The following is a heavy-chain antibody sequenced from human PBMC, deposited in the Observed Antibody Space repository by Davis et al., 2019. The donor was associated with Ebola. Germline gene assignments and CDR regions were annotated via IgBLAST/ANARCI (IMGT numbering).Heavy chain of an antibody. CDR3: ARVGTTVTTFDY. D-gene: IGHD4-17*01. Sequence: GESLKISCKGSGYSFTTYWIGWVRQATGQGLEWMGWVNPNSGNTGYAQKFRGRVTMTRNTSINTAYMELSSLTSADTAVYYCARVGTTVTTFDYWGQGTLVTVSS. CDR1: GYSFTTYW. CDR2: VNPNSGNT. J-gene: IGHJ4*02. V-gene: IGHV1-8*02.